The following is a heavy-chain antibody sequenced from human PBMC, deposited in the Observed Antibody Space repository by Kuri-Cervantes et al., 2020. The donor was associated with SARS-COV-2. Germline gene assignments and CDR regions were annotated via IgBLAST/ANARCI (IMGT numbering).Heavy chain of an antibody. Sequence: SETLSLTCAVYGGSFSGYYWSWIRQPPGKGLEWIGEINHSGSTNYNPSLKSRVIISVDTSKNQFSLKLSSVTAADTAVYYCARYTRAMIVVVTGARAFDIWGQGTMVTVSS. CDR1: GGSFSGYY. V-gene: IGHV4-34*01. J-gene: IGHJ3*02. CDR3: ARYTRAMIVVVTGARAFDI. D-gene: IGHD3-22*01. CDR2: INHSGST.